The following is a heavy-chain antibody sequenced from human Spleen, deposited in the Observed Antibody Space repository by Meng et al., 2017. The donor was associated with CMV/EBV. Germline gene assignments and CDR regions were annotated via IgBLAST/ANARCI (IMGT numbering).Heavy chain of an antibody. J-gene: IGHJ2*01. CDR2: IYYSGST. Sequence: SETLSLTCTVSGGSISGGDYYWSRIRQPPGKGLEWIGYIYYSGSTYYNPSLKSRVTISVDTSKNQFSLKLSSVTAADTAVYYCARVTKHFDSSGYYWYFDLWGRGTLVTVSS. D-gene: IGHD3-22*01. CDR1: GGSISGGDYY. V-gene: IGHV4-30-4*08. CDR3: ARVTKHFDSSGYYWYFDL.